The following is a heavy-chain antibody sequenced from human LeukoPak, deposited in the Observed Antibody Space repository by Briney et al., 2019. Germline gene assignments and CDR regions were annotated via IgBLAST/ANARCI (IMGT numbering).Heavy chain of an antibody. CDR2: ISSSSSTI. Sequence: PGGSLRLSCAASGFTFSSYSMNWVRQAPGKGLEWVSYISSSSSTIYYADSVKGRFTISRDNAKNSLYLQMNSLRAEDTAVYYCARALHYDILTGYRFDPWGQGTLVTVSS. CDR1: GFTFSSYS. J-gene: IGHJ5*02. V-gene: IGHV3-48*04. CDR3: ARALHYDILTGYRFDP. D-gene: IGHD3-9*01.